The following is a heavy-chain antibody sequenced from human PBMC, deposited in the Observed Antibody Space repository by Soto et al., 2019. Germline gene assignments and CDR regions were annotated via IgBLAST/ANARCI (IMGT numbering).Heavy chain of an antibody. CDR1: GFTFSDYY. CDR2: ISSSGSTI. V-gene: IGHV3-11*01. Sequence: GSLRLSCAASGFTFSDYYMSWIRQAPGKGLEWVSYISSSGSTIYYADSVKGRFTISRDNAKNSLYLQMNSLRAEDTAVYYCARPYDSSGYYYPPLDYWGQGTLVTVSS. CDR3: ARPYDSSGYYYPPLDY. D-gene: IGHD3-22*01. J-gene: IGHJ4*02.